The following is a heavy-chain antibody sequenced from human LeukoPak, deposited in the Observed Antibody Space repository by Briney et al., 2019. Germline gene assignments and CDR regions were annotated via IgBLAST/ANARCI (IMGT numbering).Heavy chain of an antibody. CDR2: INHSGST. J-gene: IGHJ4*02. Sequence: SETLSLTCAVYGGSFSGYYWSWIRQPPGKGLEWIGEINHSGSTNYNPSLGSRVTISVDTSKNQFSLKLSSVTAADTAVYYCARRGWFGEFQFWGQGTLVTVSS. CDR3: ARRGWFGEFQF. D-gene: IGHD3-10*01. CDR1: GGSFSGYY. V-gene: IGHV4-34*01.